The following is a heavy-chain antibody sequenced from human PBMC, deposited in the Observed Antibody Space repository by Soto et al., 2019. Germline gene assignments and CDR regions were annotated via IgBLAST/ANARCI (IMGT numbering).Heavy chain of an antibody. J-gene: IGHJ4*02. Sequence: QVQLVQSGAEVKKPGASVKVSCKASGYTFTTYYMHWARQAPGQGLEWMGIISPDGGRTSYAQKFQGRVTMTRDTSTSTVYRELSSLRAEDTAVYYCAARDPGHYWGQGTMVTVSS. D-gene: IGHD6-6*01. CDR1: GYTFTTYY. V-gene: IGHV1-46*01. CDR2: ISPDGGRT. CDR3: AARDPGHY.